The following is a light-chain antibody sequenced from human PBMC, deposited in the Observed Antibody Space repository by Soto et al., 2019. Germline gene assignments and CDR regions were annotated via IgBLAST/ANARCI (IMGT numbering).Light chain of an antibody. V-gene: IGKV3-20*01. Sequence: EIVLTQSPGTLSLSPGERATLSCRASRSISSTYLAWYQQKPGQAPRLLIYGASSRATGIPDRFSGSGSGTYFTHSISRAEPEDSAVYYGDQDGGSPPYSVGQVTKLVIK. CDR3: DQDGGSPPYS. CDR1: RSISSTY. CDR2: GAS. J-gene: IGKJ2*01.